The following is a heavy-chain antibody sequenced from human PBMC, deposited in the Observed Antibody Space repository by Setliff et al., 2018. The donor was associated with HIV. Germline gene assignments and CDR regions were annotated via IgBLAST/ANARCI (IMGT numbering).Heavy chain of an antibody. CDR2: IYHSGST. V-gene: IGHV4-38-2*02. Sequence: PSETLSLTCTVSGHSITSDYQWGWIRQPPGKGLEWIGSIYHSGSTYYTPSLKSRVTIAVDTTKSHISLKLISVTAADTAVFYCVRVDYGDYDFDYWGQGTLVTVSS. CDR1: GHSITSDYQ. CDR3: VRVDYGDYDFDY. D-gene: IGHD4-17*01. J-gene: IGHJ4*02.